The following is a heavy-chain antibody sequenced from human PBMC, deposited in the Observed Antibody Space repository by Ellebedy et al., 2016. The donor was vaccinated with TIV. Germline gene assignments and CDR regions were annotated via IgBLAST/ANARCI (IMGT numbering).Heavy chain of an antibody. D-gene: IGHD3-10*01. V-gene: IGHV3-74*01. Sequence: PGGSLRLSCAAPGFTFSSYWMHWVRQAPGKGLVWVSLINSDGSRTTYADSVKGRFTITRENDKNTLYLQMNSLRAEDTAVYYCASRGVAVQGADYWGQGTLVTVSS. J-gene: IGHJ4*02. CDR2: INSDGSRT. CDR1: GFTFSSYW. CDR3: ASRGVAVQGADY.